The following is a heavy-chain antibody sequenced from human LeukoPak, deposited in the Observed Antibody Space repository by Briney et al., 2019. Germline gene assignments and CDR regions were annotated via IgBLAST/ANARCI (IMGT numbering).Heavy chain of an antibody. CDR1: GFTFSSYS. CDR2: ISASGSVS. V-gene: IGHV3-48*01. J-gene: IGHJ6*02. Sequence: GGSLRLSCAASGFTFSSYSMNWVRQAPGKGLEWISYISASGSVSYYEDSVKGRFTISRDNAKNSLYLQMNSLRAEDTAVYYCARGGSSPRGADVWGQGTTVTVSS. CDR3: ARGGSSPRGADV. D-gene: IGHD2-2*01.